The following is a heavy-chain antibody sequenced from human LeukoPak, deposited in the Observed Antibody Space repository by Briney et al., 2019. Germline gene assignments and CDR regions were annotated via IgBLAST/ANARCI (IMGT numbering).Heavy chain of an antibody. CDR2: IYYSGST. D-gene: IGHD6-19*01. CDR3: AREGRIAVAGEVGYYFDY. Sequence: GSLRLSCAASGFTFSSYEMNWVRQPPGKGLEWIGSIYYSGSTYYNPSLKSRVTISVDTSKNQFSLKLSSVTAADTAVYYCAREGRIAVAGEVGYYFDYWGQGTLVTVSS. V-gene: IGHV4-39*02. J-gene: IGHJ4*02. CDR1: GFTFSSYE.